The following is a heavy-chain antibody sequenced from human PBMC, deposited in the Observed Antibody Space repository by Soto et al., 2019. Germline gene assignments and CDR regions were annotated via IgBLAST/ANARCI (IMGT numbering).Heavy chain of an antibody. CDR3: AGRTGGRYYMDV. CDR2: VYYSGST. J-gene: IGHJ6*03. V-gene: IGHV4-59*08. Sequence: QVQLQESGPGLVKPSETLSLTCTVSGGSISTYYWSWFRQPPGKGLEWIGHVYYSGSTNYNPSLKSRVTISVDTSKNQFSLKLSSVTAADTAVYYCAGRTGGRYYMDVWGKGTTVTVSS. CDR1: GGSISTYY. D-gene: IGHD3-10*01.